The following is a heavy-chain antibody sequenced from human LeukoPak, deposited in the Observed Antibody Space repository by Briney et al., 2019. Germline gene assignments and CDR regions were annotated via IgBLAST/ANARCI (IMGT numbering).Heavy chain of an antibody. J-gene: IGHJ4*02. CDR1: GGSFSGYY. D-gene: IGHD3-22*01. CDR3: ARGLTFGYYYDY. CDR2: INHSGST. V-gene: IGHV4-34*01. Sequence: SETLSLTCAVYGGSFSGYYWSWIRQPPGKGLEWIGEINHSGSTNYNPSLKSRVTISVDTSKNQFSLKLSSVTAADTAVYYCARGLTFGYYYDYWGQGTPVTVSS.